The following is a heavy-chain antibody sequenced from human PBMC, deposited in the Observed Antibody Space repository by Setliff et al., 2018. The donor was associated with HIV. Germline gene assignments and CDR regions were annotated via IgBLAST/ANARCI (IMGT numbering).Heavy chain of an antibody. J-gene: IGHJ4*02. V-gene: IGHV3-33*01. CDR2: IWYDGSNK. CDR3: ARTGSGWYYFDY. D-gene: IGHD6-19*01. Sequence: GGSLRLSCAASGFTFSSYGMHWVRQAPGKGLEWVAVIWYDGSNKYYADSVKGRFTISRDNSKNTLYLQMNSLRAEDTAVYYCARTGSGWYYFDYWGQGTLVTVSS. CDR1: GFTFSSYG.